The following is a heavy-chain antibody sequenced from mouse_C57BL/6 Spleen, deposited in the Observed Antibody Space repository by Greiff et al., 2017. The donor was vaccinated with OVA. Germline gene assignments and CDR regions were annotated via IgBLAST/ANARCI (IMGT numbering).Heavy chain of an antibody. D-gene: IGHD2-5*01. CDR1: GFNIKDDY. J-gene: IGHJ3*01. CDR2: IDPENGDT. CDR3: TTKSYSKSFAY. V-gene: IGHV14-4*01. Sequence: EVMLVESGAELVRPGASVKLSCTASGFNIKDDYMHWVKQRPEQGLEWIGWIDPENGDTEYASKFQGKATITADTSSNTAYLQLSSLTSEDTAVYYCTTKSYSKSFAYWGQGTLVTVSA.